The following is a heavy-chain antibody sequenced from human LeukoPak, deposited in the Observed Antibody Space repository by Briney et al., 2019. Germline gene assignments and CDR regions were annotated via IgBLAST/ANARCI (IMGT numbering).Heavy chain of an antibody. CDR1: GFTLSSYD. V-gene: IGHV3-48*01. Sequence: GGSLRLSCAASGFTLSSYDMTWVRQAPGKGLEGVSYISSSRGTIYYADSVKGRFTISRDNAKNSLYLQMNSLRAEDTAVYYCARKGASTVDYWGQGTLVTVSS. D-gene: IGHD1-14*01. CDR2: ISSSRGTI. J-gene: IGHJ4*02. CDR3: ARKGASTVDY.